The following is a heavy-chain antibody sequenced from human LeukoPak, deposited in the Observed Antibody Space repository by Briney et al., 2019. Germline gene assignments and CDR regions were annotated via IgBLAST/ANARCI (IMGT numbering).Heavy chain of an antibody. CDR3: ARGGTRLYFQH. CDR2: IYYSGST. Sequence: PSETLSLTCTVSGGSISSYYWSWIRQPPGKGLEWIGYIYYSGSTNYNPSLKSRVTISVDTSKNQFSLKLRSVTAADTAVDYCARGGTRLYFQHWGQGTLVTVSS. J-gene: IGHJ1*01. CDR1: GGSISSYY. V-gene: IGHV4-59*01. D-gene: IGHD3-16*01.